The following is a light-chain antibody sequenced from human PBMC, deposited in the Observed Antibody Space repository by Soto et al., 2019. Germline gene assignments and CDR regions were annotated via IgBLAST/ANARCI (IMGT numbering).Light chain of an antibody. J-gene: IGLJ2*01. V-gene: IGLV1-40*01. Sequence: QSVLTQPPSVSGAPGQRVTISCTGSSSNIGAGYDVHWYQQLPGTAPKLLIYGNSNRPSGVPDRFSGSKSGTSASLAITGLQAEDEVDYYCQSYDSSLSGSGVFGGGTQLTVL. CDR3: QSYDSSLSGSGV. CDR1: SSNIGAGYD. CDR2: GNS.